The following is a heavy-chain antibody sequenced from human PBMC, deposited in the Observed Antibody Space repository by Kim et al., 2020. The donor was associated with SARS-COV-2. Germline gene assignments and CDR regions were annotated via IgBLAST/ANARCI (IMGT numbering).Heavy chain of an antibody. D-gene: IGHD2-15*01. Sequence: SETLSLTCAVYVGSFSGYQWTWIRQSPGKGLEWIGEINHSGGTNYNPSLDSRVALSVDTSKNQFSLKVKSVTAADTAVYFCARGRAGVVPSPIMGLGPYYDYYALDVWGQGTTVSVSS. J-gene: IGHJ6*02. CDR1: VGSFSGYQ. CDR3: ARGRAGVVPSPIMGLGPYYDYYALDV. V-gene: IGHV4-34*01. CDR2: INHSGGT.